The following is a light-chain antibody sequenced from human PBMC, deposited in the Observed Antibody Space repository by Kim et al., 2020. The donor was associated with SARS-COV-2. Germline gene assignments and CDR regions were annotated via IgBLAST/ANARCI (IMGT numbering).Light chain of an antibody. V-gene: IGLV6-57*02. Sequence: NTVTLSCPWIRGNSASNYVQWHQQRPASAPTTVIYGGNERPSGVPDRFSGSIDSSSNSASLTISGLKTEDEADYYCQSYDDSNRWVFGGGTQLTVL. J-gene: IGLJ3*02. CDR2: GGN. CDR1: RGNSASNY. CDR3: QSYDDSNRWV.